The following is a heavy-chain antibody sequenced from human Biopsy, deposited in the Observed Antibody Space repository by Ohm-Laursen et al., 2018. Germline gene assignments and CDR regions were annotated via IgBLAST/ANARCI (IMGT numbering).Heavy chain of an antibody. Sequence: SETLSLTCTVSGGSISSDYWSWIRQPPRKGLEWIGYISSRGSTNYNPSLRVRVTITVDTSTNQFSLKLTSVTATDTAVFFCARLYRLDDYWNDDPPDAFDVWGQETMVTVSS. CDR2: ISSRGST. V-gene: IGHV4-59*12. CDR1: GGSISSDY. J-gene: IGHJ3*01. CDR3: ARLYRLDDYWNDDPPDAFDV. D-gene: IGHD3-3*01.